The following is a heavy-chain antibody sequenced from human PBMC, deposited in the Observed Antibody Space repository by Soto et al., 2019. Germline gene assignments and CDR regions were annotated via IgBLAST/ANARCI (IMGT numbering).Heavy chain of an antibody. D-gene: IGHD3-16*02. V-gene: IGHV3-30*04. J-gene: IGHJ3*02. Sequence: QVQLVESGGGVVQPGRSLRLSCAASGFTFSSYSMDWVRQAPGKGMEWVALMSYDGSSKAYAESVKGRFTISSDNSKNTLELLMTRLTVEATALHYCAREDFVWGTCLYTALAILGPATMVTVSS. CDR2: MSYDGSSK. CDR1: GFTFSSYS. CDR3: AREDFVWGTCLYTALAI.